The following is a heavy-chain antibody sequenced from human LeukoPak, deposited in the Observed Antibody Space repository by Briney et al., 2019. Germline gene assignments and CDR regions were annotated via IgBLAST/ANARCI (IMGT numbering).Heavy chain of an antibody. D-gene: IGHD4-23*01. CDR1: GFTFSTYA. CDR3: ARGPTVVNPLIPAQGGFGGFDI. J-gene: IGHJ3*02. V-gene: IGHV3-30-3*01. Sequence: HPGRSLRLSCAASGFTFSTYAMHWVRQAPGKGLEWVAVIAYDGINKDYADSVKGRFTISRDNSKNTLYLQMNSLRVEDTAVYYCARGPTVVNPLIPAQGGFGGFDIWGQGTMVIVSS. CDR2: IAYDGINK.